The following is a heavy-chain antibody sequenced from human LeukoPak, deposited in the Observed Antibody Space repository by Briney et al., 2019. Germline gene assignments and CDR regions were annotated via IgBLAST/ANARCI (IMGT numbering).Heavy chain of an antibody. D-gene: IGHD3-10*01. J-gene: IGHJ4*02. Sequence: SETLSLTCTVSGGSISGYYWSWIRQPAGKGLEWIGRIYSSGSTNYNPSLKSRVTISVDTSKNQFSLKLSSVTAADTAVYYCARVPITMVRGVISPYFDYWGQGTLVTVSS. V-gene: IGHV4-4*07. CDR2: IYSSGST. CDR1: GGSISGYY. CDR3: ARVPITMVRGVISPYFDY.